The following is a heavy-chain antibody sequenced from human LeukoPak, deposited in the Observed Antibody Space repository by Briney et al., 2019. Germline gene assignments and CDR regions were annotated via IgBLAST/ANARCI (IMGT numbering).Heavy chain of an antibody. CDR1: GFTVSSNY. CDR2: IYSGGST. CDR3: ARDTAPPGGAFDI. V-gene: IGHV3-53*01. J-gene: IGHJ3*02. D-gene: IGHD3-10*01. Sequence: GGSLRLSCAASGFTVSSNYMSWVRRAPGKGLEWVSVIYSGGSTYYADSVKGRFTISRDNSKNTLYLQMNSLRAEDTAVYYCARDTAPPGGAFDIWGQGTMVTVSS.